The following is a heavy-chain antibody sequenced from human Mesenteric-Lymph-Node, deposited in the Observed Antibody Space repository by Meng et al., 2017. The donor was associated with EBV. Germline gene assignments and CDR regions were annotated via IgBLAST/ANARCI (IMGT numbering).Heavy chain of an antibody. CDR3: TRELAGYNANCFDP. D-gene: IGHD3-9*01. J-gene: IGHJ5*02. CDR2: SNHSGST. V-gene: IGHV4-34*01. Sequence: HGQVEGCGAGRAEPSAPLSLPCWFYVESFSGYYWAWVRQPPGKGLEWNGESNHSGSTNYNPYIKHRVTTSVETSKHQFSLKLECVTAADTAVYYCTRELAGYNANCFDPWGQGALVTVSS. CDR1: VESFSGYY.